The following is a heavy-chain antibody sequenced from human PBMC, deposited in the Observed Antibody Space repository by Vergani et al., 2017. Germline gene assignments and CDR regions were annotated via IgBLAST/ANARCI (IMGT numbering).Heavy chain of an antibody. Sequence: EVQLLQSGGGVIQPGGSVRLSCAASGFTFSACPMTWVRQAPGKGLEWVSAISARYPSTYYADSVKGRFTISRDNSKNMLYLQMNSLRAEDTAVYYCARLSYDTTPYVQGGYDGWGQGTVVSVSS. CDR2: ISARYPST. V-gene: IGHV3-23*01. J-gene: IGHJ4*02. D-gene: IGHD3-22*01. CDR3: ARLSYDTTPYVQGGYDG. CDR1: GFTFSACP.